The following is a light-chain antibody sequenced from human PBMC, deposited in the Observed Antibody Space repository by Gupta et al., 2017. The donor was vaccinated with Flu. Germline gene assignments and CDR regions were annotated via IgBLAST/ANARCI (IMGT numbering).Light chain of an antibody. V-gene: IGKV1-27*01. J-gene: IGKJ4*01. CDR1: EGLRNF. CDR3: HHDYTAALA. Sequence: DIQMTQSPSSLTASVGDRVTITCRASEGLRNFLAWYQQKPGTVPKLLIYATSTVQSGVPSSFSGSGSGSALTLTIISRHPEAVATYYCHHDYTAALAFGGGTKVEIK. CDR2: ATS.